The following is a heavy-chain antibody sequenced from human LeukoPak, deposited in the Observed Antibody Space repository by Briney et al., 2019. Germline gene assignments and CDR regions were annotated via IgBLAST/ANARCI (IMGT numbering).Heavy chain of an antibody. CDR1: GFTFSSYS. Sequence: GGSLRLSCAASGFTFSSYSMNWVRQAPGKGLEWVSYISSSSSTIYYADSVKGRFTISRDNAKNSLYLQMNSLRAEDTAVYYCARVRGTRYFDLWGRGTLVTVSS. CDR2: ISSSSSTI. CDR3: ARVRGTRYFDL. V-gene: IGHV3-48*04. J-gene: IGHJ2*01. D-gene: IGHD1-26*01.